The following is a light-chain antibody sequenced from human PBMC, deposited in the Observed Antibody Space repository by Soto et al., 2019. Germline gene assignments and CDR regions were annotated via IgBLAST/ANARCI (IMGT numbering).Light chain of an antibody. CDR2: GAR. J-gene: IGKJ1*01. CDR3: QQYSRSPRT. V-gene: IGKV3-20*01. CDR1: QIVTGNY. Sequence: MVLTQSPGTLSLSPWERATLSCRASQIVTGNYLAWYQQKPGQAPGLLIYGARTRATGVPDRFSGSGSETDSTLTISRLEPEDFAVYYCQQYSRSPRTFGQGTKVDIK.